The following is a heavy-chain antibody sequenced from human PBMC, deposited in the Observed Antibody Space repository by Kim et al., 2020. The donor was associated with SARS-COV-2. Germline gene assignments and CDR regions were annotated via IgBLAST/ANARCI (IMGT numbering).Heavy chain of an antibody. J-gene: IGHJ6*02. Sequence: GGSLRLSCAASGFTFTKFAIHWVRQAPGKGLEWVAVISYDGSNKYYVDSVKGRFTISRDNSKNTLYLQMNSLRAEDTAVYYCAKGTDVYSHGLYFGMDVWGQGTTVTVSS. V-gene: IGHV3-30*18. D-gene: IGHD5-18*01. CDR2: ISYDGSNK. CDR1: GFTFTKFA. CDR3: AKGTDVYSHGLYFGMDV.